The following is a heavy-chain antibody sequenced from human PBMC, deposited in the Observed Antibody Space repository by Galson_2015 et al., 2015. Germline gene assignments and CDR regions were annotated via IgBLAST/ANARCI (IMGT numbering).Heavy chain of an antibody. V-gene: IGHV4-59*01. J-gene: IGHJ3*02. D-gene: IGHD3-10*01. CDR3: ARSGEDAFDI. CDR2: IYYSGST. Sequence: ETLSLTCTVSGGSISSYYWSWIRQPPGKGLEWIGYIYYSGSTNYNPSLKSRVTISVDTSKNQFSLKLSSVTAADTAVYYCARSGEDAFDIWGQGTMVTVSS. CDR1: GGSISSYY.